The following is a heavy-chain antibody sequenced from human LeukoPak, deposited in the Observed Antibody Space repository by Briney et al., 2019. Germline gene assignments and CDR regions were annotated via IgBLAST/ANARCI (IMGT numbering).Heavy chain of an antibody. CDR3: ARDPVEWELLLDY. J-gene: IGHJ4*02. Sequence: GGSLRLSCAASGFTFSNYWMGWVRQAPGKRPEWVANMNIDGSEEYYADSVKGRFSISRDNARNSVYLQMASLRVEDTAVYYCARDPVEWELLLDYWGQGTLVTVSS. V-gene: IGHV3-7*01. CDR1: GFTFSNYW. D-gene: IGHD1-26*01. CDR2: MNIDGSEE.